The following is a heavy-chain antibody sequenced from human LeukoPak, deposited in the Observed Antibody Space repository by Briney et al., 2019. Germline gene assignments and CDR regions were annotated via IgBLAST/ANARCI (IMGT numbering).Heavy chain of an antibody. CDR1: GGSISSYY. Sequence: SETLSLTCTVSGGSISSYYWSWIRQPPGKGLEWIGYIYYSGSTNYNPSLKSRVTISVDTSKNQFSLKLSSVTAADTAVYYCARVRYDSSGYYYDLFDYWGQGTLVTVSS. V-gene: IGHV4-59*01. CDR3: ARVRYDSSGYYYDLFDY. CDR2: IYYSGST. D-gene: IGHD3-22*01. J-gene: IGHJ4*02.